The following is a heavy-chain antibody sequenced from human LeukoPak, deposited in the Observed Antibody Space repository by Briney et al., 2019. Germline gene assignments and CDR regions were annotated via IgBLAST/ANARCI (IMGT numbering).Heavy chain of an antibody. D-gene: IGHD5-12*01. CDR2: ISGSGSST. V-gene: IGHV3-23*01. CDR3: AKESGYDYYYYYYMDV. Sequence: PGGSLRLSCAASGFTFSSYAMSWVRQAPGKGLEWVSAISGSGSSTYYADSVKGRFTISRDNSKNTLYLQMNSLRAEDTAVYYCAKESGYDYYYYYYMDVWGKGTTVTVSS. CDR1: GFTFSSYA. J-gene: IGHJ6*03.